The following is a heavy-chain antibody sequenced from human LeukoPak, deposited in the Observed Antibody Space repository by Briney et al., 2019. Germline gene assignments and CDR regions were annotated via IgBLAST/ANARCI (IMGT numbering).Heavy chain of an antibody. D-gene: IGHD2-15*01. CDR2: IKQDGSEK. J-gene: IGHJ4*02. V-gene: IGHV3-7*01. Sequence: PGGSLRLSCAASGFTFSSYWMSWVRQAPAKGLEWVAKIKQDGSEKYFVDSVKGRFTISRDNAKNSVYLQMNSLIVEDTAVYYCARGQLADVYWGQGALVTVSS. CDR3: ARGQLADVY. CDR1: GFTFSSYW.